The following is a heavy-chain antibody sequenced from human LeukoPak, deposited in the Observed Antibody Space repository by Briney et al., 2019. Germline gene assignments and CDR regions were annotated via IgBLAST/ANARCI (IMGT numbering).Heavy chain of an antibody. Sequence: AASVKVSCKASGYTFTSYGISWVRQAPGQGLEWMGWINVSNGNTDYARDFQGRVTMTADTSTTTAYMELRSLRSDDTAVYYCARDQSGSRGWFDPWGQGTLVTVSS. CDR2: INVSNGNT. CDR1: GYTFTSYG. D-gene: IGHD1-26*01. CDR3: ARDQSGSRGWFDP. V-gene: IGHV1-18*01. J-gene: IGHJ5*02.